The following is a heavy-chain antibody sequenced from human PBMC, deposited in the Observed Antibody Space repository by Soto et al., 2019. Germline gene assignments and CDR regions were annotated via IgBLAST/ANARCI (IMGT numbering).Heavy chain of an antibody. CDR2: IYYSGST. J-gene: IGHJ4*02. D-gene: IGHD3-22*01. V-gene: IGHV4-31*03. CDR1: GGSISSGGYY. CDR3: AKHYYDSSGSIGALGY. Sequence: SLTCTVSGGSISSGGYYWSWIRQHPGKGLEWIGYIYYSGSTYYNPSLKSRVTISVDTSKNQFSLKLSSVTAADTAVYYCAKHYYDSSGSIGALGYWGQGTLVTVSS.